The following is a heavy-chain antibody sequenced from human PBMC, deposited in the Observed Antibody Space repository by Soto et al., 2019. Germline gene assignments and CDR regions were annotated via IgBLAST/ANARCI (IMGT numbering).Heavy chain of an antibody. V-gene: IGHV4-59*01. CDR2: NYYSGST. J-gene: IGHJ5*02. CDR3: ARGLGVRWFGEAPSGWFDP. CDR1: GGSISSYY. Sequence: PSETLSLTCTVSGGSISSYYWSWIRQPPGKGLEWIGYNYYSGSTNYNPSLKSRVTISVDTSKNQFSLKLSSVTAADTAVYYCARGLGVRWFGEAPSGWFDPWGQGTLVTVSS. D-gene: IGHD3-10*01.